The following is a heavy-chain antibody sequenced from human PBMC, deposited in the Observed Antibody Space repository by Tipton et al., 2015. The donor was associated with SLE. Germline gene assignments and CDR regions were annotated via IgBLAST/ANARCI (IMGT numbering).Heavy chain of an antibody. J-gene: IGHJ5*02. CDR1: GGSISSYY. CDR2: IYTSGST. V-gene: IGHV4-4*08. CDR3: ARGPLGGGFSGYDTNWFDP. Sequence: GLVKPSETLSLTCTVSGGSISSYYWSWIRQPPGKGLEWIGYIYTSGSTNYNPSLKSRVTISVDTSKNQFSLRVHSVTAADTAIYSCARGPLGGGFSGYDTNWFDPWGQGTLVTVSS. D-gene: IGHD5-12*01.